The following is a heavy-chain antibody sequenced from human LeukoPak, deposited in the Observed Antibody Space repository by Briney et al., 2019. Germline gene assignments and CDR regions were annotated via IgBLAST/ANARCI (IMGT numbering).Heavy chain of an antibody. CDR2: INHSGST. CDR3: ARHADSSGYYFFDY. CDR1: GGSISSDY. V-gene: IGHV4-34*01. J-gene: IGHJ4*02. D-gene: IGHD3-22*01. Sequence: PSQTLSLACTVSGGSISSDYWSWIRQPPGKGLEWIGEINHSGSTNYNPSLKSRVTISVDTSKNQFSLKLSSVTAADTAVYYCARHADSSGYYFFDYWGQGTLVTVSS.